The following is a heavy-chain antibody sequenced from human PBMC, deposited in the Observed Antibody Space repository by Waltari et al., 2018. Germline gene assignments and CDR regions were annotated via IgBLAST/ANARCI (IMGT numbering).Heavy chain of an antibody. D-gene: IGHD3-10*01. CDR3: ASGEDYAFDI. Sequence: QVQLVQSGAEVKKPGSSVKVSCKASGGTFISYAISWVRPAPGQGLEGMGRIFPVFGTENYAQKFQVRVTITADTSTSPAYMELSSLGSEDTAVYYCASGEDYAFDIWGQGTMVTVSS. V-gene: IGHV1-69*08. J-gene: IGHJ3*02. CDR1: GGTFISYA. CDR2: IFPVFGTE.